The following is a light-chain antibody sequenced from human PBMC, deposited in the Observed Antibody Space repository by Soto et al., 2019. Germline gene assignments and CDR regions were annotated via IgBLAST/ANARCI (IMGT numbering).Light chain of an antibody. CDR3: CSYACSSSLYVV. CDR2: EGS. CDR1: SSDVGSYNL. V-gene: IGLV2-23*01. Sequence: QSALTQPASVSGSPGQSITISCTGTSSDVGSYNLVSWYQQHPGKAPKLMIYEGSKRPSGVSNRFSGSKSGNTASLTISGLQAEDEADYYYCSYACSSSLYVVFGGGTKLTVL. J-gene: IGLJ2*01.